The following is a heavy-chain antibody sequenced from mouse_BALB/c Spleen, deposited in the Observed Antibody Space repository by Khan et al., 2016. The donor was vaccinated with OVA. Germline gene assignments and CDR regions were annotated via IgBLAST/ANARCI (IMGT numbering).Heavy chain of an antibody. J-gene: IGHJ4*01. CDR3: EREGLRGDAMDY. V-gene: IGHV1S56*01. Sequence: QVQLQQSGPELVKPGASVKISCKASGYTFTAYDINWVKQRPGQGLEWIGWIYPGDGSTQYNEDFKGKATLTADRSSNTAYMQLSLLTSENSAGDFCEREGLRGDAMDYWGQGTSVSVSS. CDR1: GYTFTAYD. D-gene: IGHD2-4*01. CDR2: IYPGDGST.